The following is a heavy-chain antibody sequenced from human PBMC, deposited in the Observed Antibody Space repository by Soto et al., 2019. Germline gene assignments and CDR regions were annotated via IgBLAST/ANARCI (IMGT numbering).Heavy chain of an antibody. CDR2: ISGSGGST. CDR1: GFTFSSYA. J-gene: IGHJ4*02. CDR3: AKDYLGGVATSASSN. Sequence: EVQLLESGGGLVQPGGSLRLSCAASGFTFSSYAMSWVRQAPGKGLEWVSAISGSGGSTYYADSVKGRFTISRDNSKNRLYLQMNSLGAEDTAVYYCAKDYLGGVATSASSNWGQGTLVTVSS. D-gene: IGHD5-12*01. V-gene: IGHV3-23*01.